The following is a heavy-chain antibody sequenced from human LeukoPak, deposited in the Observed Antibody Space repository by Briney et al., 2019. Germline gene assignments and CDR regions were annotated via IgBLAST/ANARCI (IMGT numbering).Heavy chain of an antibody. CDR1: GFTFSSYA. V-gene: IGHV3-23*01. CDR2: LRGDGST. D-gene: IGHD1-1*01. J-gene: IGHJ4*02. CDR3: AKASWVSNGDAVL. Sequence: GGSLRLTCAASGFTFSSYAMSWVRQAPARGLEWVSSLRGDGSTFYADSVKGRFTLSRDESRNTVYFQLNSLRVEDTAVYYCAKASWVSNGDAVLWGQGTLVTVFS.